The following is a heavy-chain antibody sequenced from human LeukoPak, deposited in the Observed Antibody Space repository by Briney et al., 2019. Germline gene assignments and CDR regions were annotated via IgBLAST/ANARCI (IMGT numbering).Heavy chain of an antibody. CDR2: IYYSGST. V-gene: IGHV4-59*01. CDR3: ARVSIVGATPSWFDP. D-gene: IGHD1-26*01. Sequence: SETLCLTCTVSGGSISSYYWSWIRQPPGKGLEWIGYIYYSGSTNYNPSLKSRVTISVDASKNQFSLKLSSVTAADTAVYYCARVSIVGATPSWFDPWGQGTLVTVSS. J-gene: IGHJ5*02. CDR1: GGSISSYY.